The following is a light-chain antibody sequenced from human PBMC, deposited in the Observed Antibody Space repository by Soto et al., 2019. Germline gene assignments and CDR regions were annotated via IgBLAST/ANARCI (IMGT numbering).Light chain of an antibody. V-gene: IGKV3-11*01. CDR1: QSVSSY. CDR3: QQRSNSPLT. Sequence: EIVLTQSPATLSLSPGERATLSCRASQSVSSYLEWYQQKPGQAPRLLIYDASNRATGIPARFSGSGSGTDFTLTISSLAPEDFEVYYCQQRSNSPLTFGQGTRLEIK. CDR2: DAS. J-gene: IGKJ5*01.